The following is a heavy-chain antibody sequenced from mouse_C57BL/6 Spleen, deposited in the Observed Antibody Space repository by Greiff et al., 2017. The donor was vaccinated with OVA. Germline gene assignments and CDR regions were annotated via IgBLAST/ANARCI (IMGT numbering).Heavy chain of an antibody. V-gene: IGHV5-4*01. CDR3: ARVKEYGNWYFDV. J-gene: IGHJ1*03. D-gene: IGHD2-10*02. CDR2: ISDGGSYT. CDR1: GFTFSSYA. Sequence: EVHLVESGGGLVKPGGSLKLSCAASGFTFSSYAMSWVRQTPEKRLEWVATISDGGSYTYYPDNVKGRFTISRDNAKNNLYLQMSHLKSEDTAMYYCARVKEYGNWYFDVWGTGTTVTVSS.